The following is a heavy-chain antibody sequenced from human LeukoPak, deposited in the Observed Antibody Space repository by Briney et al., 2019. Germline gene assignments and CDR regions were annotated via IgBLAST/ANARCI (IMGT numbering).Heavy chain of an antibody. V-gene: IGHV3-48*01. CDR1: GFTFSSYS. CDR2: ISSSSSTI. J-gene: IGHJ4*02. CDR3: ARSLGMSSGYDLDY. Sequence: GGSLRLSCAASGFTFSSYSMNWVRQAPGKGLEWVSYISSSSSTIHYADSVKGRFTISRDNAKNSLYLQMNSLRAEDTAVYYCARSLGMSSGYDLDYWGQGTLVTVSS. D-gene: IGHD5-12*01.